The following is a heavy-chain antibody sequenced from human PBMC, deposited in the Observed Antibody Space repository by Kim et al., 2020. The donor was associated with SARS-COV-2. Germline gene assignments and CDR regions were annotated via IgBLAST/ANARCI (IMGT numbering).Heavy chain of an antibody. J-gene: IGHJ4*02. D-gene: IGHD6-13*01. CDR2: GST. CDR3: ATCSSWYFY. V-gene: IGHV4-39*01. Sequence: GSTYYNPSLKSRVTISVDTSKNQFSLKLSSVTAADTAVYYCATCSSWYFYWGQGTLVTVSS.